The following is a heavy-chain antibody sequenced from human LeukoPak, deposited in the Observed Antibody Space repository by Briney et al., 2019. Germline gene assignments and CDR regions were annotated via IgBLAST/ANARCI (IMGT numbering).Heavy chain of an antibody. J-gene: IGHJ6*03. D-gene: IGHD6-25*01. V-gene: IGHV4-39*01. CDR2: YHNGNS. CDR1: GVSIRSDTYY. Sequence: SETLSLTCIVSGVSIRSDTYYWGWIRQPSGKGLEWIGNYHNGNSYYNPSLKSRVTISEDTSGNQFSLRVTSVTAADTAVYYCARLWDSTGLYFYYYMDVWGEGTTVTVSS. CDR3: ARLWDSTGLYFYYYMDV.